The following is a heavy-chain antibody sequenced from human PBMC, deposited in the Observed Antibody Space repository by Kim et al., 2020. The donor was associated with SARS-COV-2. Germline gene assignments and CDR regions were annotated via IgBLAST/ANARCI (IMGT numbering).Heavy chain of an antibody. V-gene: IGHV3-21*01. CDR1: GFTFSSYS. Sequence: GGSLRLSCAASGFTFSSYSMNWVRQAPGKGLEWVSSISSISSYIYYAASVKGRLTISRDNAKNSLYLQMTSLRAEETAVYYCARAGIAAAGGVFDYWGQGTLFTASP. CDR2: ISSISSYI. J-gene: IGHJ4*02. D-gene: IGHD6-13*01. CDR3: ARAGIAAAGGVFDY.